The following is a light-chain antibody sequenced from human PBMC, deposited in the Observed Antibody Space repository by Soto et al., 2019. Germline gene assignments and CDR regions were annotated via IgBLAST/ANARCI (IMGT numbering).Light chain of an antibody. CDR2: DAS. Sequence: LSASIGDRVTITCRASQNINNWIAWYQQKPGKAPKFLIYDASTLESGVPSRFSGSGFGTEFSLTISSLQPDDFGSYYCQHMRTFRQGTKVDMK. CDR1: QNINNW. CDR3: QHMRT. V-gene: IGKV1-5*01. J-gene: IGKJ1*01.